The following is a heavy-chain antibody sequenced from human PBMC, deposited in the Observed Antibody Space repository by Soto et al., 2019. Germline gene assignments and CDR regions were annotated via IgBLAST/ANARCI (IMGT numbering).Heavy chain of an antibody. D-gene: IGHD4-17*01. Sequence: SETLCITCAFSVGSISIGGYSWSWIRQPPGKGLEWIGYIYHSGSTYYNPSLKSRVTISVERSKNQFSLKLSSVTAADTAVYYCASAHDYGDFFDYWGQGTMVTVSS. J-gene: IGHJ4*02. CDR1: VGSISIGGYS. CDR2: IYHSGST. CDR3: ASAHDYGDFFDY. V-gene: IGHV4-30-2*01.